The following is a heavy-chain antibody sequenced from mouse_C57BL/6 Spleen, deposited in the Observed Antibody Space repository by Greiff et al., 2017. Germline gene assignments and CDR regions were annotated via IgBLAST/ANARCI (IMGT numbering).Heavy chain of an antibody. CDR1: GYTFTSYW. Sequence: VQLQQPGAELVMPGASVKLSCTASGYTFTSYWMHWVKQRPGQGLEWIGEIDPSDSYTNYNQKFQGKSTLTVDTSSSTAYMQLSSLTSEDSAVYYGDRRGYDGSWFAYWGQGTLVTVSA. V-gene: IGHV1-69*01. CDR2: IDPSDSYT. J-gene: IGHJ3*01. CDR3: DRRGYDGSWFAY. D-gene: IGHD2-3*01.